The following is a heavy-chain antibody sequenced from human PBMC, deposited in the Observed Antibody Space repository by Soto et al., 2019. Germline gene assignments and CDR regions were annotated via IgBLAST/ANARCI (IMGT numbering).Heavy chain of an antibody. CDR3: AHSRYSRSSFDY. V-gene: IGHV2-5*02. D-gene: IGHD6-6*01. J-gene: IGHJ4*02. CDR2: IYWDDDK. Sequence: SGPTLVNPTQTLTLTCTFSGFSLTSNDLGVGWIRQPPGKALEWLALIYWDDDKRYSPSLKSRLTITKDTSKNQVVFRMTNMDPVDTATYYCAHSRYSRSSFDYWGQGTLVTVSS. CDR1: GFSLTSNDLG.